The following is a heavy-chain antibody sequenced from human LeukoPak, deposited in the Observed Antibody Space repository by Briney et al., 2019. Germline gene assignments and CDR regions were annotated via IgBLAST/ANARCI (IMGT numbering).Heavy chain of an antibody. Sequence: GGSLRLSCAASGFTFSNYGMSWVRQAPGKGLEWVANINQDGSEKYFVASVKGRFTISRDNAKNSLYLQMNNLRAEDTAVYYCARGHYDHAWGRGTLVTVSS. CDR1: GFTFSNYG. CDR2: INQDGSEK. J-gene: IGHJ4*02. V-gene: IGHV3-7*01. CDR3: ARGHYDHA. D-gene: IGHD3-3*01.